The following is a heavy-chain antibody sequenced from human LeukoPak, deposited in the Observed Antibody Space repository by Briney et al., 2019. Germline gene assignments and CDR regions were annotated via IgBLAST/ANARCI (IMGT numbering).Heavy chain of an antibody. CDR3: ARDQAHDFASGLGF. D-gene: IGHD3/OR15-3a*01. J-gene: IGHJ4*02. V-gene: IGHV4-59*01. Sequence: PSETLSLTCSVSGGSISGYYWSWIRQPPGKGLEWIGYIYYSGTTIYNPSLKSRLTISLDTSKNQFSLNLSSVTAADTAVYYCARDQAHDFASGLGFWGQGTLVTVSS. CDR1: GGSISGYY. CDR2: IYYSGTT.